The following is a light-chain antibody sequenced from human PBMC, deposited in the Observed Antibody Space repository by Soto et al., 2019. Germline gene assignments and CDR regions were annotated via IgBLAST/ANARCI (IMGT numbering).Light chain of an antibody. J-gene: IGKJ2*01. CDR2: GAS. V-gene: IGKV3-20*01. CDR1: QSVTSNY. CDR3: QQYGRSPLLYT. Sequence: EIVLTQSPGTLSLSPGERATLSCRASQSVTSNYLAWYQQKPGQAPRLLIYGASTMAAGVPDRFSGSGSGTDFTLTITRLEPEDFAVYYCQQYGRSPLLYTFGQGTKVGVK.